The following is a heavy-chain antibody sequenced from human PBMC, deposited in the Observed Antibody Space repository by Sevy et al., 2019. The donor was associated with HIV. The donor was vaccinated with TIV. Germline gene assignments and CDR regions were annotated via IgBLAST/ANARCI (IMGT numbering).Heavy chain of an antibody. CDR1: GFSFSSYE. CDR2: ISSSGTTI. CDR3: ARDLPGDSRMDV. J-gene: IGHJ6*02. D-gene: IGHD3-22*01. Sequence: GGSLRLSCAASGFSFSSYEMNWVRQAPGKGLEWFSYISSSGTTIYYADSVKGRFTVSRDNAKNSLYLQMNSLRGKDTSVYYCARDLPGDSRMDVWGQGTTVTVSS. V-gene: IGHV3-48*03.